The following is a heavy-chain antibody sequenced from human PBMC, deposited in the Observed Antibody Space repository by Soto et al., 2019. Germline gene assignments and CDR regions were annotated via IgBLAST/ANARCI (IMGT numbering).Heavy chain of an antibody. D-gene: IGHD2-15*01. J-gene: IGHJ5*02. CDR2: IYYSGST. CDR1: GGSISSSSYY. Sequence: TSETLSLTCTVSGGSISSSSYYWGWIRQPPGKGLEWIGSIYYSGSTYSNPSLKSRVTISVDTSKNQFSLRLSSVTAADTAVYYCARHSDCSGGSCYSEYFAVGNWFDPWGQGTLVTVSS. CDR3: ARHSDCSGGSCYSEYFAVGNWFDP. V-gene: IGHV4-39*01.